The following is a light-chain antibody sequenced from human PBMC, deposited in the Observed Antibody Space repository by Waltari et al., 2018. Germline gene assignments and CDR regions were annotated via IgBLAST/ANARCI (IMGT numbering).Light chain of an antibody. CDR1: RSAIGSSKY. V-gene: IGLV2-8*01. J-gene: IGLJ2*01. Sequence: QSALTQPPSASGSPGQSVTISCTGTRSAIGSSKYVSRVQQHPPKAPKLMIYEVNTRPSGVPDRFAGSKSGNTASLTVSGLQADDEADYYCSSYAGSSNLIFGGGTKLTVL. CDR3: SSYAGSSNLI. CDR2: EVN.